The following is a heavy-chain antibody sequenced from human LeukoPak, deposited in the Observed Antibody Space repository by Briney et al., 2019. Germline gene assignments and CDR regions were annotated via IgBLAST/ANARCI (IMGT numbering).Heavy chain of an antibody. D-gene: IGHD2-21*01. CDR2: ISSSSSYI. V-gene: IGHV3-21*01. CDR3: ARGGPYCGGDCYDY. J-gene: IGHJ4*02. CDR1: GFTFSSYS. Sequence: GGSLRLSCAASGFTFSSYSMNWVRQAPGKGLEWVSSISSSSSYIYYADSVKGRFTISRDNAKNSLYLQMNSLRAEDTAVYYCARGGPYCGGDCYDYWGQGTLVTVSS.